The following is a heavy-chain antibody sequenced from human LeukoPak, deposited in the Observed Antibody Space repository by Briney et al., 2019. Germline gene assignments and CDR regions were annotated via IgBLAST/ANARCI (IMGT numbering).Heavy chain of an antibody. CDR3: ARGPYVVARPAFDI. Sequence: PSETLSLTCTVSGGSINTDSYYWGWIRQPAGKGLEWIGRAYSRGGTNYNPSLKSRVTMSVDTSKNQFSLKLSSVTAADTAVYYCARGPYVVARPAFDIWGQGTMVTVSS. CDR2: AYSRGGT. J-gene: IGHJ3*02. D-gene: IGHD2-2*01. CDR1: GGSINTDSYY. V-gene: IGHV4-61*02.